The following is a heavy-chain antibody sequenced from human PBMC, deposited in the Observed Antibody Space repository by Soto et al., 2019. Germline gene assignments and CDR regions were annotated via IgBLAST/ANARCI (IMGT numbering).Heavy chain of an antibody. CDR2: IYHSGST. V-gene: IGHV4-30-2*01. J-gene: IGHJ4*02. D-gene: IGHD5-12*01. CDR3: ARGDVDIVGNYFDY. Sequence: TLSLTCAVSGGSISSGGYSWSWIRQPPGKGLEWIGYIYHSGSTYYNPSLKSRVTISVDRSKNQFSLKLSSVTAADTAVYYCARGDVDIVGNYFDYWGQGTLVTVSS. CDR1: GGSISSGGYS.